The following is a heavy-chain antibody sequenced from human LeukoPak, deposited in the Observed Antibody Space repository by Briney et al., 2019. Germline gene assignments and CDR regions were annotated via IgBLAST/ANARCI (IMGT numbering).Heavy chain of an antibody. V-gene: IGHV4-30-4*07. D-gene: IGHD3-9*01. CDR3: ARDILPLLIAFDI. J-gene: IGHJ3*02. Sequence: SETLSLTCAVSGGSISSGGYSWSWIRQPPGKGLEWIGYIYYSGSTYYNPSLKSRVTISVDTSKNQFSLKLSSVTAADTAVYYCARDILPLLIAFDIWGQGTMVTVSS. CDR2: IYYSGST. CDR1: GGSISSGGYS.